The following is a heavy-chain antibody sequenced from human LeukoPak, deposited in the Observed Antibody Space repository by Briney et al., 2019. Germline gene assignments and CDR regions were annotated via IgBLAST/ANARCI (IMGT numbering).Heavy chain of an antibody. CDR3: ARVFYGGNSQAPYFDL. CDR2: IIPILGIA. Sequence: ASVKVSCKASGGTFSSYAISWVRQAPGQGLEWMGRIIPILGIANYAQKFQGRVTITADKSTSTAYMELSSLRSEDTAVYYCARVFYGGNSQAPYFDLWGRGTLVTVSS. CDR1: GGTFSSYA. V-gene: IGHV1-69*04. D-gene: IGHD4-23*01. J-gene: IGHJ2*01.